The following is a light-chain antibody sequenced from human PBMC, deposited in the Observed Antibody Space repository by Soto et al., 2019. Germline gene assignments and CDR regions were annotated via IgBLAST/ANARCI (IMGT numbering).Light chain of an antibody. J-gene: IGKJ1*01. Sequence: DIEMTQSTSTLSASVGDRVTITCRASQTIRRWLAWYQQRPGKAPKVLNYDASTLESGVPARFSGSGSETEFTLTISSLQPEDSATYYCQLYNSDPWTFGQGTKVEIK. CDR2: DAS. V-gene: IGKV1-5*01. CDR3: QLYNSDPWT. CDR1: QTIRRW.